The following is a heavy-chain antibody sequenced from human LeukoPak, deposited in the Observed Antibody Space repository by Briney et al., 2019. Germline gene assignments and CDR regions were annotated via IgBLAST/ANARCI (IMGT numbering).Heavy chain of an antibody. CDR3: ARPPYSSGWYFVY. D-gene: IGHD6-19*01. J-gene: IGHJ4*02. Sequence: ASETLSLTCAVYGGSFSGYYWSWIRQPPGKGLEWIGEINHSGSTNYNPSLKSRVTISVDTSKNQFSLKLSSVTAADTAVYYCARPPYSSGWYFVYWGQGPLVTVSS. V-gene: IGHV4-34*01. CDR1: GGSFSGYY. CDR2: INHSGST.